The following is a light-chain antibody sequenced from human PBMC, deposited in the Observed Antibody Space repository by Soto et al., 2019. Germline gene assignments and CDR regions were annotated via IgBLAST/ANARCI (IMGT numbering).Light chain of an antibody. CDR1: QSISNS. J-gene: IGKJ4*01. CDR2: RAS. V-gene: IGKV1-5*03. CDR3: QQYSTYPLT. Sequence: DIQMTQSPSTRSASVGDRVTMTCRASQSISNSLAWYQQKPGKAPKLLIYRASALQSGVPSRISGSGSGTEFTLTSDSLQPDDFATFYCQQYSTYPLTVGGGPRVDIK.